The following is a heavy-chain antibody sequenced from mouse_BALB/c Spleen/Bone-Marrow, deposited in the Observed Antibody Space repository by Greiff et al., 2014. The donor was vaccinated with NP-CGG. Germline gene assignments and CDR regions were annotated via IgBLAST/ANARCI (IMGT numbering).Heavy chain of an antibody. D-gene: IGHD1-1*02. J-gene: IGHJ4*01. CDR1: GYTFTSYD. CDR3: ARSGGDSRDY. V-gene: IGHV1S33*01. CDR2: IYPGDGST. Sequence: SGPELVKPGALVKISCKASGYTFTSYDINWVRQRPGQGLEWIGWIYPGDGSTKYNEKFKGKATLTADKSSSTAYMQLSSLTSENSADYFCARSGGDSRDYWGQGTSVTVSS.